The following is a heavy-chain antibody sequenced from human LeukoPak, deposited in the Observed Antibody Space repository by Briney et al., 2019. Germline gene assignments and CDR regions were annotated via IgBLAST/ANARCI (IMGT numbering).Heavy chain of an antibody. D-gene: IGHD6-13*01. CDR1: VGTFSSYA. CDR3: ARDSSSWPKGY. Sequence: ASVKVSCKASVGTFSSYAISWVRQAPGQGLEWMGGIIPIFGTANYAQKFQVRVTITADESTSTAYMELSSLRSEDTAVYYCARDSSSWPKGYWGQGTLVTVSS. J-gene: IGHJ4*02. CDR2: IIPIFGTA. V-gene: IGHV1-69*13.